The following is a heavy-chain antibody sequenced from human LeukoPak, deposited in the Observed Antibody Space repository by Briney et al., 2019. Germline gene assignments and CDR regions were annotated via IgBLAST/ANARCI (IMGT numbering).Heavy chain of an antibody. CDR2: IYHSGST. CDR3: AREVPPMVAATTDHDAFDI. Sequence: PSQTLSLTCTVSGGSISSGGYYWSWIRQPPGKGLEWIGYIYHSGSTYYNPSLKSRVTISVDRSKNQFSLKLSSVTAADTAVYYCAREVPPMVAATTDHDAFDIWGQGTMVTVSS. CDR1: GGSISSGGYY. D-gene: IGHD5-12*01. V-gene: IGHV4-30-2*01. J-gene: IGHJ3*02.